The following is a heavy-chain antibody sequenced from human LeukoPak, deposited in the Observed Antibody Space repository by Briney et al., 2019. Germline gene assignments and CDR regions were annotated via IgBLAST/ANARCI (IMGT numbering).Heavy chain of an antibody. CDR3: ARGVRYFDWLLRP. D-gene: IGHD3-9*01. V-gene: IGHV1-69*05. CDR2: IIPIFGTA. Sequence: GSSVKVSFKASGGTFSSYAISWVRQAPGQGLEWMGGIIPIFGTANYAQKFQGRVTITTDESTSTAYMELSSLRSEDTAVYYCARGVRYFDWLLRPWGQGTLVTVSS. CDR1: GGTFSSYA. J-gene: IGHJ4*02.